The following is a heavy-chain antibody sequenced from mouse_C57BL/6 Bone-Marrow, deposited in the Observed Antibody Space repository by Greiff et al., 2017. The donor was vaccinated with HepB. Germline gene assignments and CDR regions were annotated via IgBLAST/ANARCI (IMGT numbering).Heavy chain of an antibody. CDR1: GFTFSDYG. D-gene: IGHD1-1*01. J-gene: IGHJ2*01. Sequence: EVKLQESGGGLVKPGGSLKLSCAASGFTFSDYGMHWVRQAPEKGLEWVAYISSGSSTIYYADTVKGRFTISRDNAKNTLFLQMTSLRSEDTAMYYCARDYYGSSYPIFDYWGQGTTLTVSS. CDR2: ISSGSSTI. CDR3: ARDYYGSSYPIFDY. V-gene: IGHV5-17*01.